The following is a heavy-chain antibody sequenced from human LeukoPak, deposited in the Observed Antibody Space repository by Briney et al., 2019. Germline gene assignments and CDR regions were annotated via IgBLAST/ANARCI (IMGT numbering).Heavy chain of an antibody. D-gene: IGHD4-11*01. V-gene: IGHV4-38-2*02. CDR3: ARDLDSTVSVTTFFDY. J-gene: IGHJ4*02. CDR2: IYHSGST. CDR1: GYSISSGYY. Sequence: SETLSLTCTVSGYSISSGYYWGWIRQPPGKGLEWIGSIYHSGSTYYNPSLKSRVTISVDTSKNQFSLKLSSVTAADTAVYYCARDLDSTVSVTTFFDYWGQGTLVTVSS.